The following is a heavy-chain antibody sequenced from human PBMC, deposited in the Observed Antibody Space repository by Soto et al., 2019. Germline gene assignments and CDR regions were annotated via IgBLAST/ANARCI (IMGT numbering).Heavy chain of an antibody. CDR2: ISYDGSNQ. CDR3: AKEGRKWLIYYYYGMDV. Sequence: SLRLSCAASGFNFSTFGMHWVRQAPGQEPEWVAVISYDGSNQNYADSGKGRFTISRDNSKNTLYLQMNSLRVEDTALYYCAKEGRKWLIYYYYGMDVWGPGTTVPVSS. D-gene: IGHD6-19*01. J-gene: IGHJ6*02. V-gene: IGHV3-30*18. CDR1: GFNFSTFG.